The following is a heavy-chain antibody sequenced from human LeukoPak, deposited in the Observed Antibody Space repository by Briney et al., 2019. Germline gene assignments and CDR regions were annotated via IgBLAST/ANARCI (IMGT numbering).Heavy chain of an antibody. CDR3: ARLNYYDSSGAFDP. CDR2: IYTSGIT. CDR1: GASLTGGSYY. J-gene: IGHJ5*02. Sequence: SQTLSLTCTVSGASLTGGSYYWTWIRQPAGKGLEWIGRIYTSGITTYNPSLKSRVTISVDTSKNQFSLKLSSVTAADTAVYYCARLNYYDSSGAFDPWGQGTLVTVSS. D-gene: IGHD3-22*01. V-gene: IGHV4-61*02.